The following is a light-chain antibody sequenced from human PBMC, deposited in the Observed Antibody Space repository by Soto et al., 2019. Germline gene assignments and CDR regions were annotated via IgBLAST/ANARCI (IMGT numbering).Light chain of an antibody. Sequence: RMTHSLSPLLPSVGDGFTITARASQGISNYLDWYQQKPGKAPKLLIYDASNLERGVPSRFSGSGSGTDFTFTISSLQPEDFATYYCQQYNNHPPTFGQGTRVEIK. CDR3: QQYNNHPPT. V-gene: IGKV1-33*01. CDR1: QGISNY. J-gene: IGKJ1*01. CDR2: DAS.